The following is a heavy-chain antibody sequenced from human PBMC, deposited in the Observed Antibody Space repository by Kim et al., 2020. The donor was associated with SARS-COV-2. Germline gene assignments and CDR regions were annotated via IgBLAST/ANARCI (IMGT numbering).Heavy chain of an antibody. D-gene: IGHD3-22*01. CDR3: ASDPLTMIVVVAGFDY. Sequence: GGSLRLSCAASGFTFSSYWMSWVRQAPGKGLEWVANIKQDGSEKYYVDSVKGRFTISRDNAKNSLYLQMNSLRAEDTAVYYCASDPLTMIVVVAGFDYWGHGALVTVSS. CDR1: GFTFSSYW. CDR2: IKQDGSEK. J-gene: IGHJ4*01. V-gene: IGHV3-7*03.